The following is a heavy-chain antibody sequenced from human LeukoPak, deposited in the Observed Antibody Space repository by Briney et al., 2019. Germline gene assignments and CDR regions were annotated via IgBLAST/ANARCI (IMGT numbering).Heavy chain of an antibody. J-gene: IGHJ4*02. CDR2: IYYTGAT. CDR1: GGSMSRYF. CDR3: ARAGYSYGTGYYFDY. Sequence: PSETVSLICTVSGGSMSRYFWSWIRLPPGKGLEWIGYIYYTGATYYNPSLKSRVTISLDTSKNQFSLKLSSVTAADAAVYYCARAGYSYGTGYYFDYWGQGALVTVSS. D-gene: IGHD5-18*01. V-gene: IGHV4-59*01.